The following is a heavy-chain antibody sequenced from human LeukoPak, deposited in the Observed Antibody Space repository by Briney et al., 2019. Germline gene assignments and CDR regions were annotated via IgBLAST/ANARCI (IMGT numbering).Heavy chain of an antibody. J-gene: IGHJ3*02. V-gene: IGHV1-18*01. CDR3: ATGYCSGGSCYSEDALDI. CDR2: ISAYNGNT. D-gene: IGHD2-15*01. Sequence: GASVKVSCKASGYTFTSYGISWVRQAPGQGLEWMGWISAYNGNTNYAQKLQGRVTMTTDTSTSTAYMELRSLRSDDTAVYYCATGYCSGGSCYSEDALDIWGQGTMVTVSS. CDR1: GYTFTSYG.